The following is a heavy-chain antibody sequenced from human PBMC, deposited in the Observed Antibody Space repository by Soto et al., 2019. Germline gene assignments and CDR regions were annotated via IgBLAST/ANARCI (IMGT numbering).Heavy chain of an antibody. D-gene: IGHD5-12*01. J-gene: IGHJ4*02. CDR3: ARAPGYSGYDSAFDY. CDR2: IIPIFGTA. V-gene: IGHV1-69*12. CDR1: GGTFSSYA. Sequence: QVQLVQSGAEVKKPGSSVKVSCKASGGTFSSYAISWVRQAPGQGLEWMGGIIPIFGTANYAQKFQGRVTITAHESTSMAYVELSSVRSEVTAVYYCARAPGYSGYDSAFDYWGQGTLVIVSS.